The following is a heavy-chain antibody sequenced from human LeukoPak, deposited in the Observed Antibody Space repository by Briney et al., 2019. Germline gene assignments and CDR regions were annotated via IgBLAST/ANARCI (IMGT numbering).Heavy chain of an antibody. Sequence: GGSLRLSCAASGFTFTSDGMHCVRGAPGQGVEWVACIRIDVSNRYYTHSVKSRFTLSRDYLINTLVLQMNSLRAEDTAVYYCARSGGSNGWYGGEANSYYFDYWGQGTLVTVSS. J-gene: IGHJ4*02. D-gene: IGHD6-19*01. CDR2: IRIDVSNR. CDR1: GFTFTSDG. V-gene: IGHV3-30*02. CDR3: ARSGGSNGWYGGEANSYYFDY.